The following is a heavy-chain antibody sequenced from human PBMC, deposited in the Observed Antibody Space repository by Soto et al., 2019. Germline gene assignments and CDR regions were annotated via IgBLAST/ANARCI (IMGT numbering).Heavy chain of an antibody. CDR1: GGSISSGGYY. V-gene: IGHV4-31*03. D-gene: IGHD2-2*01. CDR3: ASYGFGSTSPLYQDAFDI. CDR2: IYYSGST. Sequence: QVQLQESGPGLVKPSQTLSLTCTVSGGSISSGGYYWSWIRQHPGKGLEWIGYIYYSGSTYYNPSLKSRVTTSVDTSKNHFSLKLSSVTAADTAVYYCASYGFGSTSPLYQDAFDIWGQGTMVTVSS. J-gene: IGHJ3*02.